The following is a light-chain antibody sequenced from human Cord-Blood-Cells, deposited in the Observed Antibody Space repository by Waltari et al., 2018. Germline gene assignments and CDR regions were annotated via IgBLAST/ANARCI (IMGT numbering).Light chain of an antibody. V-gene: IGLV2-8*01. CDR3: SSYAGSNNYV. CDR2: EVS. J-gene: IGLJ1*01. Sequence: SALTQPPSASASPGQSVTTSCTGTSTHVGGYNYVTWYQQHPGKAPTLMIYEVSKRPSGVPDRFSGSKSGNTASLTVSGLQAEDEADYYCSSYAGSNNYVFGTGTKVTVL. CDR1: STHVGGYNY.